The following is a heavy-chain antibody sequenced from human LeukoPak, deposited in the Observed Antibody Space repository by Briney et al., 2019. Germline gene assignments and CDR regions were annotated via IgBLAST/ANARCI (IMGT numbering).Heavy chain of an antibody. V-gene: IGHV3-30*18. D-gene: IGHD6-13*01. J-gene: IGHJ4*02. CDR2: ISYDGTNR. Sequence: GGSLRLSCAASGFTFSSYGLHWVRQAPGKGLEWVAVISYDGTNRYYADSVKGRFTISRDNSKNTLYLQMNSLRAEDTAVYYCAKRYSSSWCIDSWGQGTLVTVSS. CDR1: GFTFSSYG. CDR3: AKRYSSSWCIDS.